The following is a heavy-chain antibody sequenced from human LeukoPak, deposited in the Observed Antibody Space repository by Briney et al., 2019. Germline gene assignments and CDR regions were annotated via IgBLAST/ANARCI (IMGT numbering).Heavy chain of an antibody. CDR2: IKLDGSEK. V-gene: IGHV3-7*03. D-gene: IGHD4-11*01. CDR3: ARGPGSHSNFEDY. Sequence: GGSLRLSCVASGFTFGKYWMSWVRRAPGKGLEWVANIKLDGSEKNYVDSVKGRFTISRDNTKNSLYLQMNSLRAEVTAVYYCARGPGSHSNFEDYWGQGTLVTVSS. J-gene: IGHJ4*02. CDR1: GFTFGKYW.